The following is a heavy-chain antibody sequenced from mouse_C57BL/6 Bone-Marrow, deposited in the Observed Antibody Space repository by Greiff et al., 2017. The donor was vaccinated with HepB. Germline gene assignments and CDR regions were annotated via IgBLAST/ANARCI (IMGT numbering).Heavy chain of an antibody. CDR1: GYTFTGYW. D-gene: IGHD2-4*01. Sequence: VQLKQSGAELMKPGASVKLSCKATGYTFTGYWIEWVKQRPGHGLEWIGEILPGSGSTNYNEKFKGKATFTADTSSNTAYMQLSSLTTEDSAIYYCATLGGYDYDGAPWFAYWGQGTLVTVSA. V-gene: IGHV1-9*01. CDR2: ILPGSGST. CDR3: ATLGGYDYDGAPWFAY. J-gene: IGHJ3*01.